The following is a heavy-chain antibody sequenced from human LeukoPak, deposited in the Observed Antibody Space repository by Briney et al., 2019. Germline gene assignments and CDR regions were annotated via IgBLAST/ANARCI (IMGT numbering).Heavy chain of an antibody. CDR3: ARGVYDYVWGSYRYREGYFDY. V-gene: IGHV4-34*01. CDR1: GGSFSGYY. D-gene: IGHD3-16*02. CDR2: INHSGRT. Sequence: SETLSVTCAVYGGSFSGYYWSWIRQPPGKGLEWIGEINHSGRTNYNPSLKSRVTISVDTSKNQFSLKLSSVTAADTAVYYCARGVYDYVWGSYRYREGYFDYWGQGTLVTVSP. J-gene: IGHJ4*02.